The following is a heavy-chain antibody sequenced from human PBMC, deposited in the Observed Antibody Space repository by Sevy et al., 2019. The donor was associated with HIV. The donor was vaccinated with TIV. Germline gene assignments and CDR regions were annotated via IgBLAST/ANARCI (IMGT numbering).Heavy chain of an antibody. D-gene: IGHD6-19*01. V-gene: IGHV3-23*01. J-gene: IGHJ4*02. Sequence: GGSLRLSCAASGFTFISYAMSWVRQAPAKGREWVSASSGSGGSTYYADSVKGRFTISRDNSKNTLYLQMNSLRAVDTAVYYCAKEIAVAGTGQYYFDYWGQGTLVTVSS. CDR3: AKEIAVAGTGQYYFDY. CDR2: SSGSGGST. CDR1: GFTFISYA.